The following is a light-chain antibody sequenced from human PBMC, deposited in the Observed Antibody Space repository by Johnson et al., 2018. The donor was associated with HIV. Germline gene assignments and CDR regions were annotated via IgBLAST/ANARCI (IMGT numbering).Light chain of an antibody. J-gene: IGLJ1*01. CDR3: GTWDSSLSFYV. CDR1: SSNIGNNY. Sequence: QSVLTQPPSVSAAPGQKVTISCSGSSSNIGNNYVSWFQQLPGTAPKLLICENDKRPSWIPDRFSGSKSGTSATLGITGLQTGDEADYYCGTWDSSLSFYVFGTGTKVTVL. V-gene: IGLV1-51*02. CDR2: END.